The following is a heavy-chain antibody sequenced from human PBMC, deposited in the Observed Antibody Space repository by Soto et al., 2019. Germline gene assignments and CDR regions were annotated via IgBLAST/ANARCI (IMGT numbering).Heavy chain of an antibody. D-gene: IGHD6-13*01. V-gene: IGHV4-59*01. CDR1: GVSITRYY. Sequence: SETLSLTCTVSGVSITRYYWIWVRQPPGRGLEWIGYIYYSGSTNYNPSLKSRVTISVDTSKNQFSLKLSSVTAADTAVYYCARSIAAAARTNWFDPWGQGTLVTVSS. CDR3: ARSIAAAARTNWFDP. CDR2: IYYSGST. J-gene: IGHJ5*02.